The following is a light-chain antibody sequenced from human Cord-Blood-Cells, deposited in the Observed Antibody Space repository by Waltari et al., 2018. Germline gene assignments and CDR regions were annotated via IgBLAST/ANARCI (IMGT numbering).Light chain of an antibody. CDR3: QQRSNWPPSLT. V-gene: IGKV3-11*01. J-gene: IGKJ4*01. CDR2: DAS. CDR1: QSVSSY. Sequence: ELVLTQSPATLSLSPGERAILSCRASQSVSSYLAWYQQKPGQAPRLLIYDASNRATGIPARFSGSGSGTDFTLTISSLEPEDFAVYYCQQRSNWPPSLTFGGGTKVEIK.